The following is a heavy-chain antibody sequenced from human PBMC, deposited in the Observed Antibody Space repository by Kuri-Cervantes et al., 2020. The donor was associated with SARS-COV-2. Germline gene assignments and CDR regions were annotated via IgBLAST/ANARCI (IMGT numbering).Heavy chain of an antibody. CDR3: ARPMGIAVTPLNDAFDI. CDR1: GFTVSSNY. CDR2: IYSGGST. V-gene: IGHV3-53*01. Sequence: GGSLRLSCAASGFTVSSNYMSWVRQAPGKGLEWVSVIYSGGSTYYADSVKGRFTVSRDNSKNTLYLQMNSLRAEDTAVYYCARPMGIAVTPLNDAFDIWGQGTMVAVSS. D-gene: IGHD6-19*01. J-gene: IGHJ3*02.